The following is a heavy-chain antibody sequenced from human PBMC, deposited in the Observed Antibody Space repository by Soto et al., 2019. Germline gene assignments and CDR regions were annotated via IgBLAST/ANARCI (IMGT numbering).Heavy chain of an antibody. Sequence: PSETLSLTCAVSGGSISSSNWWSWVRQPPGKGLEWIGEIYHSGSTNYNPSLKSRVTISVDKSKNQFSLKLSSVTAADTAVYYCASISVVVPAASDYWGQGTLVTVSS. V-gene: IGHV4-4*02. CDR2: IYHSGST. CDR3: ASISVVVPAASDY. D-gene: IGHD2-2*01. CDR1: GGSISSSNW. J-gene: IGHJ4*02.